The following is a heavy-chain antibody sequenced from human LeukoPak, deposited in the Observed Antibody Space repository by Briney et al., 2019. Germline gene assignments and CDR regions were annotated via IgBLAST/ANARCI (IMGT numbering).Heavy chain of an antibody. CDR1: GFTFSSYG. CDR3: TRAVAGGGAFDI. V-gene: IGHV3-30*03. D-gene: IGHD6-19*01. CDR2: ISYDGSNK. J-gene: IGHJ3*02. Sequence: GGSLRLSCAASGFTFSSYGMHWVRQAPGKGLEWVAVISYDGSNKYYADSVKGRFTISRDNSKNTLYLQMNSLRAEDTAVYYCTRAVAGGGAFDIWGQGTMVTVSS.